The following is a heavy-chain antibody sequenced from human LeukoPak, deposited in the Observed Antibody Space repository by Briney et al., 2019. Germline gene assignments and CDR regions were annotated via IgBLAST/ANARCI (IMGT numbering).Heavy chain of an antibody. CDR1: GFTFSSYW. V-gene: IGHV3-7*01. J-gene: IGHJ4*02. D-gene: IGHD6-19*01. Sequence: PGGSLRLSCAASGFTFSSYWMIWVRQAPGKGLEWVANIKEDGSDKRYAESVKGRFTISRDNAENTVYLQMNSLRAEDTAVYYCARGRNSGWRNWGQGTLVTVSS. CDR3: ARGRNSGWRN. CDR2: IKEDGSDK.